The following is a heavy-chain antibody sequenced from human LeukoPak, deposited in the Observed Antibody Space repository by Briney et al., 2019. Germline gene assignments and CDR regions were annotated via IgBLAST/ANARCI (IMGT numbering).Heavy chain of an antibody. CDR1: GFTFSSYA. D-gene: IGHD1-7*01. CDR2: ISYDGSSK. J-gene: IGHJ6*03. Sequence: PGGSLRLSCAASGFTFSSYAMHWVRQAPGKGLEWVAVISYDGSSKYYADSVKGRFTISRDNSKNTLYLQMNSLRAEDTAVYYCARDQGPNYYYYYYYYMDVWGKGTTVTVSS. V-gene: IGHV3-30-3*01. CDR3: ARDQGPNYYYYYYYYMDV.